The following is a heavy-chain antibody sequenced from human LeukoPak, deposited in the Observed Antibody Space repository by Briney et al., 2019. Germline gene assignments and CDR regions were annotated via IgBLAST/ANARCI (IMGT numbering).Heavy chain of an antibody. CDR3: ASALYGSGSYRIYYYYYGMDV. V-gene: IGHV3-48*04. CDR2: ISSSGSTI. J-gene: IGHJ6*02. CDR1: GFTFSSYT. D-gene: IGHD3-10*01. Sequence: GGSLRLSCAASGFTFSSYTMNWVRQAPGKGLEWVSYISSSGSTIYYADSVKGRFTISRDNAKNSLYLQMNSLRAEDTAVYYCASALYGSGSYRIYYYYYGMDVWGQGTTVTVSS.